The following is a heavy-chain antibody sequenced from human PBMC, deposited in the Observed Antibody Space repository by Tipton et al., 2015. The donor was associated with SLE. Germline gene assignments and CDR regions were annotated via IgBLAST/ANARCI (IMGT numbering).Heavy chain of an antibody. CDR3: ARDGLRTGEFDY. D-gene: IGHD7-27*01. J-gene: IGHJ4*02. V-gene: IGHV5-10-1*01. Sequence: SPSFQGHVSISVDKSISTAYLQWNSLKASDTAMYYCARDGLRTGEFDYWGQGTLVTVSS.